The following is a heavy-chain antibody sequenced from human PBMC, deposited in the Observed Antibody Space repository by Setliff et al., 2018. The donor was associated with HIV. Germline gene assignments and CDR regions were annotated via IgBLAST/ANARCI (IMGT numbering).Heavy chain of an antibody. D-gene: IGHD5-18*01. J-gene: IGHJ3*02. V-gene: IGHV1-46*01. CDR3: ARRGGYSYATDAFDI. Sequence: ASVKVSCKASGYTFTSYYMHWVRQAPGQGLEWMGIINPSGGSASYARKFQGRVTMTRDTSTSTVYMELSSLRSEDTAVYYCARRGGYSYATDAFDIWGQGTMVTVSS. CDR2: INPSGGSA. CDR1: GYTFTSYY.